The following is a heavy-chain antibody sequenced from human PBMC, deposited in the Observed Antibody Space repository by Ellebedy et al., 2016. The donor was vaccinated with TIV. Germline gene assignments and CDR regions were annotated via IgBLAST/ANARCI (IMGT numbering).Heavy chain of an antibody. V-gene: IGHV5-51*01. Sequence: GESLKISCKGSGYSFSSYWIGWVRQLPGKGLEWMCIINPGDSDTRYSPSFQGQVTISADKSISTIYLQWSSLKASDTAMYYCVRQGDAVVTTDWGQGTMVIVSS. D-gene: IGHD5-12*01. CDR1: GYSFSSYW. CDR2: INPGDSDT. CDR3: VRQGDAVVTTD. J-gene: IGHJ4*02.